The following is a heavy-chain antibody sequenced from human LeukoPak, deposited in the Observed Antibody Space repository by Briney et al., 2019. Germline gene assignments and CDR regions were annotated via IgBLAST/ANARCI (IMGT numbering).Heavy chain of an antibody. J-gene: IGHJ4*02. V-gene: IGHV4-39*01. Sequence: DPSETLSLTCTVSGGSIDRSSYYWGWIRQPPGKGLEWIGSIYYSGNTYYNSSLKSRITISVNTTKNQVALRLSSVTAADTAVYYCARGGWLQLRAFDYWGQGTLVTVSS. CDR3: ARGGWLQLRAFDY. D-gene: IGHD5-24*01. CDR2: IYYSGNT. CDR1: GGSIDRSSYY.